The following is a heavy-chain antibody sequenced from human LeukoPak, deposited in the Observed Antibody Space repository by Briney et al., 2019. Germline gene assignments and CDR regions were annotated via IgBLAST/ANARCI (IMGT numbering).Heavy chain of an antibody. V-gene: IGHV4-39*02. J-gene: IGHJ4*02. CDR2: IYYSGST. CDR3: ARDAYDSSGYFDY. Sequence: SSETLSLTCTVSGGSISSSSYYWGWIRQPPGKGLEWIGSIYYSGSTYYNPSLKSRVTISVDTSKNQFSLKLSSVTAADTAVYYCARDAYDSSGYFDYWGQGTLVTVSS. D-gene: IGHD3-22*01. CDR1: GGSISSSSYY.